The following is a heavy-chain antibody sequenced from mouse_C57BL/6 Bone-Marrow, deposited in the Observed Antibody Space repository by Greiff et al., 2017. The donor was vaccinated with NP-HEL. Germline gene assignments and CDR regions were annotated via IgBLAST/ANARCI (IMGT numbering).Heavy chain of an antibody. Sequence: EVHLVESGGDLVKPGGSLKLSCAASGFTFSSYGMSWVRQTPDKRLEWVATISSGGSYTYYPDSVKGRFTISRDNAKNTLYLQMSSLKSGDTAMYYCASPYDYDVAWFAYWGQGTLVTVSA. J-gene: IGHJ3*01. D-gene: IGHD2-4*01. CDR2: ISSGGSYT. V-gene: IGHV5-6*01. CDR3: ASPYDYDVAWFAY. CDR1: GFTFSSYG.